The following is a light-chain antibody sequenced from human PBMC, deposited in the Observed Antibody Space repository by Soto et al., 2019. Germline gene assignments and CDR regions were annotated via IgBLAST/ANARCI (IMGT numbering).Light chain of an antibody. CDR3: QQYNNWPPMT. CDR2: GAS. V-gene: IGKV3-15*01. Sequence: EIVMTQAPATLSLSPGERATLSFMSSQSVRSNLAWYQQKPGQAPRLLIYGASIRAAGIPARFSGSGSGTEFTLTISSLQSEDFALYYCQQYNNWPPMTFGQGTRLEIK. CDR1: QSVRSN. J-gene: IGKJ5*01.